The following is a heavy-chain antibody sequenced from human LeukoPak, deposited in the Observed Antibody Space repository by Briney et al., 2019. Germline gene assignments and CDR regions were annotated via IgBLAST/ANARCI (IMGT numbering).Heavy chain of an antibody. J-gene: IGHJ6*02. V-gene: IGHV3-23*01. Sequence: GGSLRLSCAASEFTFSSYAMQWVRQAPGKGLEWVSGISACGGSTWYADSVKGRFTISRDNSKNTLYLQMNSLRAEDTAVYYCAKYVSAKGPPYALDVWGQGTTVTVSS. CDR1: EFTFSSYA. CDR3: AKYVSAKGPPYALDV. D-gene: IGHD2/OR15-2a*01. CDR2: ISACGGST.